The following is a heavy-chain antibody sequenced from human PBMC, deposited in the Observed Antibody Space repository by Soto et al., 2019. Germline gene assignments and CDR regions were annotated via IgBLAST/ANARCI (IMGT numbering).Heavy chain of an antibody. CDR2: IDWDDNK. CDR1: GFSLTTREMC. V-gene: IGHV2-70*01. Sequence: SGPTLVNPTQTLTLTCTFSGFSLTTREMCVSWIRQPPRKALEWLALIDWDDNKSYNTSLRTRLTISKDTSKNQVGLTKTNMCFVYTATYLCARIPAYYGWQRYTYFLSSGQAPLVSVS. D-gene: IGHD3-10*01. J-gene: IGHJ4*02. CDR3: ARIPAYYGWQRYTYFLS.